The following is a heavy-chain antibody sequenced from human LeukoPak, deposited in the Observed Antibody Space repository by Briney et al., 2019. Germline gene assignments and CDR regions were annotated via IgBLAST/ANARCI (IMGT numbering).Heavy chain of an antibody. CDR3: ATAVAGPPFDY. J-gene: IGHJ4*02. D-gene: IGHD6-19*01. CDR2: IYSADST. CDR1: GFTVSTNY. Sequence: GGSLRLSCGASGFTVSTNYMSWVRQAPGKGLEWVSVIYSADSTYYADSVKGRFTISRDNSKNTLYLQMNSLRAEDTAVYYCATAVAGPPFDYWGQGTLVTVSS. V-gene: IGHV3-53*01.